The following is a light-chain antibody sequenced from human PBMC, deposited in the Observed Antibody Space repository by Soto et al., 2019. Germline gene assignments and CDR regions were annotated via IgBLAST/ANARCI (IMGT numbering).Light chain of an antibody. CDR3: QPYGTTLSGLYV. V-gene: IGLV1-47*02. Sequence: QSVLTQPPSASGTPGQKVFISCSGSSSNIGGTNYAYWYQQLPGAAPKLLMHSNNLRPSGVPERISGSKFGTAASLAISGLRSEDEGEYLCQPYGTTLSGLYVFGTGTKVTV. J-gene: IGLJ1*01. CDR1: SSNIGGTNY. CDR2: SNN.